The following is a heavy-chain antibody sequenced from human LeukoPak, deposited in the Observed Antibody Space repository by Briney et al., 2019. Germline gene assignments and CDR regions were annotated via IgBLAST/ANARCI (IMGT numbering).Heavy chain of an antibody. J-gene: IGHJ3*02. CDR1: GGSISSYY. Sequence: SETLSLTCTVSGGSISSYYWSWIRQPAGKGLEWIGRIYTSGSTNYNPSLKSRVTMSVDTSKNQFSLKLSSVTAADTAVYYCARGEVLLWFGELLSGAFDIWGQGTMVTVSS. V-gene: IGHV4-4*07. D-gene: IGHD3-10*01. CDR3: ARGEVLLWFGELLSGAFDI. CDR2: IYTSGST.